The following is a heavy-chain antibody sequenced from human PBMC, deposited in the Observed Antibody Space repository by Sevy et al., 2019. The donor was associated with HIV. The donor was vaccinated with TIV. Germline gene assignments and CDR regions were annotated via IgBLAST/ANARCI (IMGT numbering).Heavy chain of an antibody. CDR3: AGENAWGRGYS. CDR2: VFYSGST. D-gene: IGHD1-26*01. Sequence: SETLSLTCTVSGASISSYYWSWIRQPPGKGLEWIGYVFYSGSTNYNPSLKSRVTISVDTSKNQFSLRLSSVTAADTAMYYCAGENAWGRGYSWGQGTLVTVSS. V-gene: IGHV4-59*08. CDR1: GASISSYY. J-gene: IGHJ4*02.